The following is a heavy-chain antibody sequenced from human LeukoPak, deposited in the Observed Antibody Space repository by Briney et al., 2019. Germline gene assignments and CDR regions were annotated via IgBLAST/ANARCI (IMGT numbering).Heavy chain of an antibody. CDR1: GYTFTSYG. J-gene: IGHJ4*02. V-gene: IGHV1-18*01. D-gene: IGHD7-27*01. CDR3: ASGRSPWGENGNFDY. CDR2: ISAYNGNT. Sequence: ASVKVSCKASGYTFTSYGISWVRQAPGQGLEWMGWISAYNGNTNYAQKLQGRVTMTTDTSTSTAYMELRSLSSDDTAVYYCASGRSPWGENGNFDYWGQGTLVTVSS.